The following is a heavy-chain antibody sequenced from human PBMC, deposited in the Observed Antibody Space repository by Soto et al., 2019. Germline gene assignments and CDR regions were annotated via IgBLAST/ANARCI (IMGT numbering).Heavy chain of an antibody. CDR3: ATYDFWSGDPFDY. V-gene: IGHV4-38-2*01. CDR2: IYRGGST. Sequence: SETLSLTCAVSGYTIISVYYWGWIRQSPGKGLEWIGSIYRGGSTYYNPSLKSRVTISIDTSKNQFSLKLSSVTAADTAAYYCATYDFWSGDPFDYWGQGTLVTVSS. J-gene: IGHJ4*02. CDR1: GYTIISVYY. D-gene: IGHD3-3*01.